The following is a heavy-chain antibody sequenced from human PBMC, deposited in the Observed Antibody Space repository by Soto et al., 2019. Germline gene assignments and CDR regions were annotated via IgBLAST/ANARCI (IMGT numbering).Heavy chain of an antibody. CDR3: ASPKIAFYNWFDP. Sequence: PSVTLSVTCTVAGGSISSSSYYWGWIRQPPGKGLEWIGSIYYSGSTYYNPSLKSRVTISVDTSKNQFSLKLSSVTAADTAVYYCASPKIAFYNWFDPWGQGTLVT. V-gene: IGHV4-39*01. D-gene: IGHD3-3*02. CDR2: IYYSGST. CDR1: GGSISSSSYY. J-gene: IGHJ5*02.